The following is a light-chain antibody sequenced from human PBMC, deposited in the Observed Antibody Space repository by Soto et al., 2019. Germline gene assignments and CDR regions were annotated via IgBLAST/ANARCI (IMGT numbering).Light chain of an antibody. V-gene: IGKV1-9*01. Sequence: DIQLTQSPSFLSASVGDRVTITCRASQGISSYLAWYQQKPGKAPKLLIYDASSLESGVPSRFSGSGSGTEFTLTISSLQPEDFATYYCQQANSFPITFGQGTRLEIK. J-gene: IGKJ5*01. CDR2: DAS. CDR1: QGISSY. CDR3: QQANSFPIT.